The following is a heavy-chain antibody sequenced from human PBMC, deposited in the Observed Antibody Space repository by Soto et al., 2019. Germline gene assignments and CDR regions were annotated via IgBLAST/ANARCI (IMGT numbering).Heavy chain of an antibody. CDR3: ARFDYYDSSSYLDFGPK. CDR2: IYYNGNT. Sequence: SETLSLTCTVSGGSMSSYYWSWIRQPPGKGLEWIGYIYYNGNTNYNPSLKSRVTISVDTSKNQFSLKLSSVTAADTAVYYCARFDYYDSSSYLDFGPKWGQGTPVTVSS. J-gene: IGHJ4*02. D-gene: IGHD3-22*01. CDR1: GGSMSSYY. V-gene: IGHV4-59*01.